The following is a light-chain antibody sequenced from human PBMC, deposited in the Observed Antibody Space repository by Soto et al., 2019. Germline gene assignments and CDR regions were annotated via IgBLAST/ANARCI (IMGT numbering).Light chain of an antibody. Sequence: QSALTQPASVSGSPGQSITISCTGTSSDVGSYNLVSWYQQHPGKAPKLMIYEGSKRPSGVSNRVSGSKSGNTASLTISGLQAEDEAEYYCCSYAGSRVFGGGTQLTVL. CDR2: EGS. CDR1: SSDVGSYNL. CDR3: CSYAGSRV. J-gene: IGLJ3*02. V-gene: IGLV2-23*01.